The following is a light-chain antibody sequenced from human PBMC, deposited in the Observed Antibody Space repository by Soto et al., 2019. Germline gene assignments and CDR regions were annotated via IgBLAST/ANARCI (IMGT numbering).Light chain of an antibody. CDR3: SSYTSSNTYV. V-gene: IGLV2-14*01. CDR2: EVS. J-gene: IGLJ1*01. Sequence: QSVLTQPASVSGSPGQSITISCTGTSSDVGGYNSVSWYQQHPGKAPKLMIYEVSNRPSGVSNRFSGSKSGNTASLTISGLQAEDEADYYCSSYTSSNTYVFGTGTKLTVL. CDR1: SSDVGGYNS.